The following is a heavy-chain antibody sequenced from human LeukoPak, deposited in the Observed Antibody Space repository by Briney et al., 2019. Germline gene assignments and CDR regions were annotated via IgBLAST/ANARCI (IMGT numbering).Heavy chain of an antibody. CDR2: IYYSGST. D-gene: IGHD3-9*01. Sequence: PSETLSLTCTVSGGSISSYYWSWIRQPPGKGLEWIGYIYYSGSTNYNPSLKSRVTISVDTSKNQFSLKLSSVTAADTAVYYCARAHDILTGIAGHFDYWGQGTLVTVSS. CDR1: GGSISSYY. J-gene: IGHJ4*02. CDR3: ARAHDILTGIAGHFDY. V-gene: IGHV4-59*01.